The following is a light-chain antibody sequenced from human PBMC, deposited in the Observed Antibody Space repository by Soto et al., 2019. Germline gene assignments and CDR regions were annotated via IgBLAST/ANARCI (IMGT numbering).Light chain of an antibody. V-gene: IGKV3-11*01. J-gene: IGKJ1*01. Sequence: EIVLTQSPAPLSSSPGETATLSCRASQYVGTRLAWYQHKPGQAPRLLIYYMSKRATGIPARFSGSGSGTDFTLTISSLAPEDFAIYYCHQRQSWPRTLGQGTKVDIK. CDR2: YMS. CDR3: HQRQSWPRT. CDR1: QYVGTR.